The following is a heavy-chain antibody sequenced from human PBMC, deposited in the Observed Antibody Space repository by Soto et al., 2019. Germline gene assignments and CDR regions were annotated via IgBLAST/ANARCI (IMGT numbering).Heavy chain of an antibody. CDR1: GGSFSGYY. J-gene: IGHJ5*02. CDR3: ARSVDP. V-gene: IGHV4-34*09. Sequence: SETLSLTCAVYGGSFSGYYWSWIRQPPGKGLEWIGYMYHSGTTYYNPSLKSRVTISVDTSKNQFSLKLSSVTDADTAVYYCARSVDPWGQGTLVTVSS. CDR2: MYHSGTT.